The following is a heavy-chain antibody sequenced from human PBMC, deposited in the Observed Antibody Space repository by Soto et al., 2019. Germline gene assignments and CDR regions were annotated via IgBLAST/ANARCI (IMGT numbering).Heavy chain of an antibody. J-gene: IGHJ4*02. Sequence: QVQLVASGGGVVQQGRSLTLSCEASGFTFRRHAIHWVRQAPGKGLEWVAVISRDGSNEYYEDSVKGRFTISRDNSKNTMFLQLHSLRLEDTAVYYCARSRNGGVADSFDYWGQGTLVTVSS. D-gene: IGHD3-10*01. CDR2: ISRDGSNE. CDR3: ARSRNGGVADSFDY. CDR1: GFTFRRHA. V-gene: IGHV3-30-3*01.